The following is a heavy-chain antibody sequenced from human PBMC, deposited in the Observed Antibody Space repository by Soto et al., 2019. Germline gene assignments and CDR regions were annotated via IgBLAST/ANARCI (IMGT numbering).Heavy chain of an antibody. D-gene: IGHD3-3*01. V-gene: IGHV4-59*01. J-gene: IGHJ3*02. CDR1: GGSIISYY. Sequence: SVTLPLTCTVSGGSIISYYWSWIRQPPGKGLEWIGYIYYSGSTNYNPSLKSRVTISVDTSKNQFSLKLSSVTAADTAVYYCARVARFGVVIIHAFDIWGQGTMVTVSS. CDR2: IYYSGST. CDR3: ARVARFGVVIIHAFDI.